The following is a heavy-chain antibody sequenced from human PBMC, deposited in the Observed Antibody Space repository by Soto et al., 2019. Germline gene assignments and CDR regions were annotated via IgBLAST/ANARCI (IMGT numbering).Heavy chain of an antibody. CDR1: GFTVSSNY. V-gene: IGHV3-66*01. CDR3: ARDRIPTGMDV. J-gene: IGHJ6*02. Sequence: EVQLVESGGGLVKPEGSLRLSCAASGFTVSSNYMSWVRQAPGKGLEWVSVIYSGGSTYYADSVKGRFTISRDNSKNTLYLQMNSLRAEDTAVYYCARDRIPTGMDVWGQGTTVTVSS. CDR2: IYSGGST.